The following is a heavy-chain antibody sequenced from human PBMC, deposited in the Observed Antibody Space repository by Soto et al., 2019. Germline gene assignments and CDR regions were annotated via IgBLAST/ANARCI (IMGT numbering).Heavy chain of an antibody. D-gene: IGHD5-18*01. Sequence: EVQLLESGGGLVQPGGSLRRSCAACGFTFSSYAMSWVRQAPGKGLEWVSAISGSGGSTYYADSVKGRFTICRDNSKNTLYQQMNSLRAEDTAVYYFAKDQSYVGSPCFDYWGQGTLVTFSS. V-gene: IGHV3-23*01. CDR1: GFTFSSYA. CDR3: AKDQSYVGSPCFDY. CDR2: ISGSGGST. J-gene: IGHJ4*02.